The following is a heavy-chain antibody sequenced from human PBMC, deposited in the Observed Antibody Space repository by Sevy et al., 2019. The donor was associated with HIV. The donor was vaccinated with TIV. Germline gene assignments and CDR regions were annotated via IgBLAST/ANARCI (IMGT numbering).Heavy chain of an antibody. CDR1: GFTFSSFS. CDR2: ISSSGSSI. V-gene: IGHV3-48*02. D-gene: IGHD2-21*02. J-gene: IGHJ3*02. CDR3: ARDASPYCGGDCLYAFNI. Sequence: GGSLRLSCAASGFTFSSFSMNWVRQAPGKTLEWISYISSSGSSIYYADSVKGRFSISRDNAKRSLYLQMNSLRDEDTAVYCCARDASPYCGGDCLYAFNIWGQGTMVTVSS.